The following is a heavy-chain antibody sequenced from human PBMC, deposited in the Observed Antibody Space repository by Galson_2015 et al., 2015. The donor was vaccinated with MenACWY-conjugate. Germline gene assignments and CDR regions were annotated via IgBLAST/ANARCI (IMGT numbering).Heavy chain of an antibody. CDR1: GGTFNSYY. CDR2: IIPFFNTT. Sequence: SVKVSCKASGGTFNSYYSINWVRQAPGQGLEWMGGIIPFFNTTNYAQRFQDRVTISVDKSGTIAYIELSSLRSEDTAVYYCATSPGYCSDGSCYSGGMVFDLWGQGTLVTVSS. V-gene: IGHV1-69*06. J-gene: IGHJ4*02. CDR3: ATSPGYCSDGSCYSGGMVFDL. D-gene: IGHD2-15*01.